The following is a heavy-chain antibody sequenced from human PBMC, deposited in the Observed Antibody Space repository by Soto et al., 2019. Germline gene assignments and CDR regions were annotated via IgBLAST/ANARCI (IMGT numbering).Heavy chain of an antibody. CDR2: INHSGST. V-gene: IGHV4-34*01. J-gene: IGHJ5*02. D-gene: IGHD5-18*01. CDR1: GGSFSGYY. CDR3: ARGSRMVSHNWFDP. Sequence: QVQLQQWGAGLLKPSETLSLTCAVYGGSFSGYYWSWIRQPPGKGLEWIGEINHSGSTNYNPSLKSRVTISVDTSKNQFSLKLSSVTAADTAVYYCARGSRMVSHNWFDPWGQGTLVTVSS.